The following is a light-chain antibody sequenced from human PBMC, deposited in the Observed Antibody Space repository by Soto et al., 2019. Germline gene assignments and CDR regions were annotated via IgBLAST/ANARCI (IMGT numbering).Light chain of an antibody. J-gene: IGKJ4*01. CDR1: QSVSSN. Sequence: EIVMTQSPATLSVSPGERATLSCRASQSVSSNFAWYQQKPGQTPKLLIYVASTRATGIQARFSGSGSGSEFTLTISSLQSEDFAVYYCQQYNVWPLTFGGGTKVEFK. CDR3: QQYNVWPLT. V-gene: IGKV3-15*01. CDR2: VAS.